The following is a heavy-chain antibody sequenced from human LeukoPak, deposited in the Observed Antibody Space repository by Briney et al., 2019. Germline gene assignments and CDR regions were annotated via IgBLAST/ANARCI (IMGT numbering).Heavy chain of an antibody. J-gene: IGHJ4*02. V-gene: IGHV3-74*01. CDR3: ARGRPHGNDY. CDR2: IVSDGSNT. D-gene: IGHD4-23*01. CDR1: GFTFSSYS. Sequence: GGSLRLSCAASGFTFSSYSMNWVRQAPGKGLEWVSRIVSDGSNTNYADSVKGRFTISRDNAKNTLYLQMNSLRVEDTAVYYCARGRPHGNDYWGQGTLVTVSS.